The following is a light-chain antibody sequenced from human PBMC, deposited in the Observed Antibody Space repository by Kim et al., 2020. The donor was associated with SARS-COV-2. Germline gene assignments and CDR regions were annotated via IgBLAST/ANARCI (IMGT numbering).Light chain of an antibody. CDR1: SSNIGSNT. CDR2: SNN. J-gene: IGLJ3*02. V-gene: IGLV1-44*01. Sequence: QSVLTQPPSASGTPGQRVTISCSGSSSNIGSNTVNWYQQLPGTAPELLIYSNNQRPSGVPDRFSGSKSGTSASLAISRLQSEDEADYYCAAWDDSLNGPVFGGGTQLTVL. CDR3: AAWDDSLNGPV.